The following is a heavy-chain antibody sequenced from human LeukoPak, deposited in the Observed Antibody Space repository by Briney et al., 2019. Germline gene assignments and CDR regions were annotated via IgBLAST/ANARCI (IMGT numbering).Heavy chain of an antibody. CDR2: ISVYNGNT. D-gene: IGHD3-10*01. CDR1: GYTFTSYA. Sequence: ASVKVSCKASGYTFTSYAISWVRQAPGQGLEWMGWISVYNGNTNYAQKLQGRVTVTTDTSTSTAYMELRSLTSDGTAVYYCARVEEVRGGITSFDYWGQGTLVTVSS. V-gene: IGHV1-18*01. J-gene: IGHJ4*02. CDR3: ARVEEVRGGITSFDY.